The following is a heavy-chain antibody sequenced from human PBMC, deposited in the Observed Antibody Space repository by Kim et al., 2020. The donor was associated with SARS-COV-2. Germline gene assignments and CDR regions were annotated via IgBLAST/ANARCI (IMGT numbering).Heavy chain of an antibody. CDR1: GFTISSYE. J-gene: IGHJ6*02. CDR2: SSSRGTII. CDR3: SRVFITSSWSRMDV. D-gene: IGHD6-13*01. Sequence: GGSLRLSCAASGFTISSYEMNWVRQAPGKGLEWVSYSSSRGTIIHYSESVKGRFTISRDNAKNSLYLQMNSLRAEDTAVYYCSRVFITSSWSRMDVWGQ. V-gene: IGHV3-48*03.